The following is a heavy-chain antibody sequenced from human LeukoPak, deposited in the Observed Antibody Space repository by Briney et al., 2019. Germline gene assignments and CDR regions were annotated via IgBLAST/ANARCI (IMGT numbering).Heavy chain of an antibody. CDR3: ARVGGMIVGPVDY. Sequence: GSLRLSCAASGFTFSSYSMNWVRQAPGKGLEWVSSISSSSSYIYYADSVKGRFTISRDNAKNSLYLQMNSLRAEDTAVYYCARVGGMIVGPVDYWGQGTLVTVSS. D-gene: IGHD3-22*01. J-gene: IGHJ4*02. CDR2: ISSSSSYI. CDR1: GFTFSSYS. V-gene: IGHV3-21*01.